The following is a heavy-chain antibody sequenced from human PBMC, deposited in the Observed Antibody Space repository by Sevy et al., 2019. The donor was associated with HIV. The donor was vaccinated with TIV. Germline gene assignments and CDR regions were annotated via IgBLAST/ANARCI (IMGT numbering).Heavy chain of an antibody. J-gene: IGHJ6*02. CDR3: AKSRPGGEYCTNGVCRHYYYYGMDV. V-gene: IGHV3-9*01. CDR1: GFTFDDYA. D-gene: IGHD2-8*01. CDR2: ISWNSGSI. Sequence: GGSLRLSCAASGFTFDDYAMHWVRQAPGKGLEWVSGISWNSGSIGYADSVKGRFTISRDNAKNSLYLQMNSLRAEDTALYYCAKSRPGGEYCTNGVCRHYYYYGMDVWGQGTTVTVSS.